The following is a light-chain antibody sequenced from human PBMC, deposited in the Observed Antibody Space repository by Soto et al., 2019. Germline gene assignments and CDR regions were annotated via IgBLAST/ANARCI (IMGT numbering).Light chain of an antibody. J-gene: IGLJ1*01. CDR3: SSYSRTSFYV. CDR1: SSDVGGYIY. V-gene: IGLV2-14*01. Sequence: QSALTQPASVSGSPGQSITISCTGTSSDVGGYIYVSWYQQHPGIAPKLMIYEVSNRPSGVSNRFSGSKSGNTASLTISGLQAEDEADYYCSSYSRTSFYVFGTGTKLTVL. CDR2: EVS.